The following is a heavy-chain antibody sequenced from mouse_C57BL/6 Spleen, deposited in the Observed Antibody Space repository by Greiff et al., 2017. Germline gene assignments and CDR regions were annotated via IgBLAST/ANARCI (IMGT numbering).Heavy chain of an antibody. J-gene: IGHJ4*01. Sequence: QVQLQQSGAELVRPGASVTLSCKASGYTFTDYEMHWVKQTPVHGLEWIGAIDPETGGTAYNQKFKGKAILTADNSSSTAYMELRSLTSEDSAVYYCTRYYYGNSYAMDYWGQGTSVTVSS. CDR1: GYTFTDYE. V-gene: IGHV1-15*01. CDR2: IDPETGGT. D-gene: IGHD2-1*01. CDR3: TRYYYGNSYAMDY.